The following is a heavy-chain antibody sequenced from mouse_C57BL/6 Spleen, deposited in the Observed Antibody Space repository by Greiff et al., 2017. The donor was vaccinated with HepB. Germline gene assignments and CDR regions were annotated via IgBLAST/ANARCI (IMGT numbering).Heavy chain of an antibody. CDR2: INPGSGGT. J-gene: IGHJ3*01. CDR1: GYAFTNYL. Sequence: QVQLQQSGAELVRPGTSVKVSCKASGYAFTNYLIEWVKQRPGQGLGWIGVINPGSGGTNYNEKFKGKATLTADKSSSTAYMPLSSLTSEDSAVYFCASSYDYDTGLAYWGQGTLVTVSA. D-gene: IGHD2-4*01. V-gene: IGHV1-54*01. CDR3: ASSYDYDTGLAY.